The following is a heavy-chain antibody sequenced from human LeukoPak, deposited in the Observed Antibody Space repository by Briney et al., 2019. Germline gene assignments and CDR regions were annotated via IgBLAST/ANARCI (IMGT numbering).Heavy chain of an antibody. J-gene: IGHJ3*02. Sequence: PGGSLRLSCAASGFTFSSYWMSWVRQAPGKGLEWVANIKQDGSEKYYVDSVKGRFTISRDNAKNSLYLQMNSLRAEDTAVYYRARDRPTPGIMITFGGVIDPGLDIWGQGTMVTVSS. D-gene: IGHD3-16*02. CDR2: IKQDGSEK. CDR3: ARDRPTPGIMITFGGVIDPGLDI. V-gene: IGHV3-7*01. CDR1: GFTFSSYW.